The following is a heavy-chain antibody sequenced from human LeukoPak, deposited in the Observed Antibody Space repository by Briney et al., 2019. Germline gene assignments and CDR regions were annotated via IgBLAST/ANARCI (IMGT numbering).Heavy chain of an antibody. V-gene: IGHV3-21*01. Sequence: GGSLRLSCAASGFTFSDYSMNWVRQAPGKGLEWVSFISRSSRHVYYAGSVKGRFTISRDNAKNSLYLQMNSLRAEDTAVYYCARVSYGYMDVWGKGTTVTVSS. CDR3: ARVSYGYMDV. J-gene: IGHJ6*03. CDR1: GFTFSDYS. D-gene: IGHD4-17*01. CDR2: ISRSSRHV.